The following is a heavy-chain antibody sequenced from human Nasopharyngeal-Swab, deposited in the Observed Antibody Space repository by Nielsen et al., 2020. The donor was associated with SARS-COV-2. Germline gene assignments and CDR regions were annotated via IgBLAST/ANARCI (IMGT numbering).Heavy chain of an antibody. CDR1: EFTMSRNG. Sequence: GGSLRLSCAASEFTMSRNGMHWVRQAPGKGLEWVAYISSSSSTSYYADSVKGRFTISRDNPKNSLYLQMNSLRDEDTAAYYCARDVAIVGATLENWGQGTLVTVSS. D-gene: IGHD1-26*01. V-gene: IGHV3-48*02. CDR3: ARDVAIVGATLEN. CDR2: ISSSSSTS. J-gene: IGHJ4*02.